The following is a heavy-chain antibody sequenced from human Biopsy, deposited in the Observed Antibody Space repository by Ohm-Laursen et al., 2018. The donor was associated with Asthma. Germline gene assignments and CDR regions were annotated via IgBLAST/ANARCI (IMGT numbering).Heavy chain of an antibody. V-gene: IGHV1-18*01. CDR1: GCTFNSAD. J-gene: IGHJ6*02. D-gene: IGHD3-10*01. CDR2: ISVYNGNT. Sequence: ASAKVSCKTSGCTFNSADITWVRQAPGQGLEWMGWISVYNGNTKVAQKLQDRVTMITDTSTSTAYMELRSLRSDDTAVYFCARAVDYSHYYGIDVWGQGTTVTVS. CDR3: ARAVDYSHYYGIDV.